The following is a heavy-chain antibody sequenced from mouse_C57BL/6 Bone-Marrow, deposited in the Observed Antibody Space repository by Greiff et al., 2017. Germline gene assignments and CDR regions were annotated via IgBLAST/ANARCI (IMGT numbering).Heavy chain of an antibody. CDR2: IDPENGDT. CDR3: TPTVVAKGGY. Sequence: LQQQQSGAELVRPGASVKLSCTASGFNIKDDYMHWVKQRPEQGLEWIGWIDPENGDTEYASKFQGKATITADTSSNTAYLQLSSLTSEDTAVYYCTPTVVAKGGYWGQGTTLTVSS. D-gene: IGHD1-1*01. J-gene: IGHJ2*01. V-gene: IGHV14-4*01. CDR1: GFNIKDDY.